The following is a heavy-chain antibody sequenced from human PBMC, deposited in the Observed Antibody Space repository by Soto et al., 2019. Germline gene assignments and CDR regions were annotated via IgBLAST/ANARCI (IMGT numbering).Heavy chain of an antibody. CDR3: ARDLFGAAAGPFDY. J-gene: IGHJ4*02. CDR1: GFTFSSYA. D-gene: IGHD6-13*01. CDR2: ISFDGDNE. Sequence: LRLSCAASGFTFSSYAIHWVRQAPGKGLEWVTLISFDGDNEYYADSVKGRFTIPRDNSKNTVYLQMNSLGAEDTALYYCARDLFGAAAGPFDYWGQGTLVTVYS. V-gene: IGHV3-30-3*01.